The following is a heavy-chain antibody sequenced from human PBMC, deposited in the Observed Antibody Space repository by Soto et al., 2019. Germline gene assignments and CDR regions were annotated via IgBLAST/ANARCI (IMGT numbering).Heavy chain of an antibody. D-gene: IGHD2-15*01. CDR1: GGSISSSSYY. J-gene: IGHJ6*03. Sequence: SETLSLTCTVSGGSISSSSYYWGWIRQPPGKGLEWIGSIYYSGSTYYNPSLKSRVTISVGTSKNRFSLKLSSVTAADTAVYYCARIPSYCSGGSCYSGRGTVDYYYYMDVWGKGTTVTVSS. CDR2: IYYSGST. CDR3: ARIPSYCSGGSCYSGRGTVDYYYYMDV. V-gene: IGHV4-39*01.